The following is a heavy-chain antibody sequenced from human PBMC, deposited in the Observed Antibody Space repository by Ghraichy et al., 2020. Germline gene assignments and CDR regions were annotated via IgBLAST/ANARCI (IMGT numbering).Heavy chain of an antibody. CDR3: ARAHEDILTGYDWFDP. V-gene: IGHV4-34*01. CDR2: INHSGST. CDR1: GGSFSGYY. J-gene: IGHJ5*02. Sequence: SETLSLTCAVYGGSFSGYYWSWIRQPPGKGLEWIGEINHSGSTNYNPSLKSRVTISVDTSKNQFSLKLSSVTAADTAVYYCARAHEDILTGYDWFDPWGQGTLVTVSS. D-gene: IGHD3-9*01.